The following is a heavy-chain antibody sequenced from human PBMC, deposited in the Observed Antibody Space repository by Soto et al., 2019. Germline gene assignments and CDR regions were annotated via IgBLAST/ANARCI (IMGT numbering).Heavy chain of an antibody. CDR1: GYSFSIYW. Sequence: PGESLKISCKGSGYSFSIYWIGWVRQMPGKGLEWIGIIYHSGDTNYNPSFKSRVTISVDKSENHFSLQLTSVTAADTAVYYCARRDGSGWYSRNSYHGMDVWGQGITVTVSS. V-gene: IGHV5-51*01. CDR3: ARRDGSGWYSRNSYHGMDV. D-gene: IGHD6-19*01. J-gene: IGHJ6*02. CDR2: IYHSGDT.